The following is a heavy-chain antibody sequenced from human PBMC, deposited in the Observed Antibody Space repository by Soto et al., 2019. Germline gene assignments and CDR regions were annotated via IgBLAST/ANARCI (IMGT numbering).Heavy chain of an antibody. CDR1: GYTFTGYY. D-gene: IGHD6-19*01. CDR3: AKASIAVAGVIVSWFDP. V-gene: IGHV1-2*02. J-gene: IGHJ5*02. CDR2: INPNSGGT. Sequence: ASVKVSCKASGYTFTGYYMHWVRQAPGQGLEWMGWINPNSGGTNYAQKFQGRVTMTRDTSISTAYMGLSRLRSDDTAVYYCAKASIAVAGVIVSWFDPWGQGTLVTVSS.